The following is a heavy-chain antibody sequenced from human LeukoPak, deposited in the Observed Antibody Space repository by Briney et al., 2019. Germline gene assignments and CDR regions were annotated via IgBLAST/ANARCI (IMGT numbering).Heavy chain of an antibody. CDR2: IKQDGSEK. V-gene: IGHV3-7*01. CDR3: ARDGLSSSPMWGYYYYYGMDV. J-gene: IGHJ6*02. D-gene: IGHD6-6*01. CDR1: GFTFSSYW. Sequence: GGSLRLSCAASGFTFSSYWMSWVRQAPGKGLEWVANIKQDGSEKYYVDSVKGRFTISRDNAKNSLYLQMNSLRAEDTAVYYCARDGLSSSPMWGYYYYYGMDVWGQGTTVTVSS.